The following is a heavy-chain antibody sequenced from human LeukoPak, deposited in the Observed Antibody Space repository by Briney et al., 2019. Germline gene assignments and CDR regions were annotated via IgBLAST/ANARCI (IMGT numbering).Heavy chain of an antibody. Sequence: SETLSLTCTVSGGSLSSSSYYWGWIRQPPGKGLEWIGYIYYSGSTNYNPSLKSRVTISVDTSKNQFSLKLSSVTAADTAVYYCARPSSSWYWYFDLWGRGTLVTVSS. J-gene: IGHJ2*01. V-gene: IGHV4-61*05. CDR2: IYYSGST. CDR1: GGSLSSSSYY. D-gene: IGHD6-13*01. CDR3: ARPSSSWYWYFDL.